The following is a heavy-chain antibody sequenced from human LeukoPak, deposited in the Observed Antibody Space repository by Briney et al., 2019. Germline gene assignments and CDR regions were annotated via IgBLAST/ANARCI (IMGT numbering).Heavy chain of an antibody. CDR2: INHSGST. CDR3: ARGRITMIVVVICLAFDI. CDR1: GGSFSGYY. J-gene: IGHJ3*02. Sequence: EXXSLTCAVYGGSFSGYYWSWLRQPPGKGLEWIGEINHSGSTNYNPSLTSRVTISVDTSKTQFSLKLSSVTAADTAVYYCARGRITMIVVVICLAFDIWGQGTMVTVSS. D-gene: IGHD3-22*01. V-gene: IGHV4-34*01.